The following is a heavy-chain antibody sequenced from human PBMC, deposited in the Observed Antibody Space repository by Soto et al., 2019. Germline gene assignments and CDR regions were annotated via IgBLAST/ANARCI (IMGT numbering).Heavy chain of an antibody. D-gene: IGHD3-22*01. CDR2: ISYDGSNK. J-gene: IGHJ4*02. V-gene: IGHV3-30*18. CDR1: GFTFSSYG. Sequence: QVQLVESGGGVVQPGRSLRLSCAASGFTFSSYGMHWVRQAPGKGLEWVAVISYDGSNKYYADSVKGRSTISRDNSKNTLYLQMNSLRAEDTAVYYCAKEEHDSSGYYFHSYWGQGTLVTVSS. CDR3: AKEEHDSSGYYFHSY.